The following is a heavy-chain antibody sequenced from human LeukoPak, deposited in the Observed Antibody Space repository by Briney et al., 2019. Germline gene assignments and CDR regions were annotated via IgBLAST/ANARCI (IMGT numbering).Heavy chain of an antibody. D-gene: IGHD3-9*01. J-gene: IGHJ4*02. CDR1: GFTFSSNW. V-gene: IGHV3-7*04. Sequence: GGSLTLSCAASGFTFSSNWMSWVRQAPGKGLEWVANIKQDGSEKYYVDSVKGRFTISRDNAKNSMYLQMNSLRAEDTAVYYCARDVKEGIRYFVWGSPFDYWGQGTLVTVSS. CDR2: IKQDGSEK. CDR3: ARDVKEGIRYFVWGSPFDY.